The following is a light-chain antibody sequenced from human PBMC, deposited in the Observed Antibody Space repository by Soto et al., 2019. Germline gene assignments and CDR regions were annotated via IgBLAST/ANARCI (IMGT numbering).Light chain of an antibody. CDR3: KQRSNWIT. V-gene: IGKV3-11*01. Sequence: EIVLTQSPGTLSWARGERTTLSCRASQSVSRYLAWYQQKPGQAPRLLIYDASYRATGIQARFSGSGSGTDSILTISSLEPEDFAIYYCKQRSNWITFGQGTRLEIK. CDR2: DAS. J-gene: IGKJ5*01. CDR1: QSVSRY.